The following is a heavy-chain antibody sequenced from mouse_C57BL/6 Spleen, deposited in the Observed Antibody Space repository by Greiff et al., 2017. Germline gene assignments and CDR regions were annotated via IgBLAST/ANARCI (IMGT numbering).Heavy chain of an antibody. V-gene: IGHV5-17*01. J-gene: IGHJ4*01. CDR3: ARRHPDY. Sequence: EVHLVASGGGLVKPGGSLKLSCAASGFTFSDYGMHWVRQAPGTGLEWVAYISSGSSTIYYADTVKGRFTISRDNAKNTLFLQMTSLRSEDTAMYYCARRHPDYWGQGTSVTVSS. D-gene: IGHD6-1*01. CDR1: GFTFSDYG. CDR2: ISSGSSTI.